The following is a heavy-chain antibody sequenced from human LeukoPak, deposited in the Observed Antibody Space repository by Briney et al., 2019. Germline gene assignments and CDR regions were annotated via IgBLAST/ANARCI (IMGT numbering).Heavy chain of an antibody. CDR1: GGTFSSYA. CDR3: ARGREQLVFNSGFQH. Sequence: GASVKVSCKASGGTFSSYAISWVRQAPGQGLEWMGGIIPIFGTANYAQKFQGRVTITADKSTSTAYMELSSLRSEDTAVYYCARGREQLVFNSGFQHWGQGTLVTVSS. CDR2: IIPIFGTA. D-gene: IGHD6-6*01. J-gene: IGHJ1*01. V-gene: IGHV1-69*06.